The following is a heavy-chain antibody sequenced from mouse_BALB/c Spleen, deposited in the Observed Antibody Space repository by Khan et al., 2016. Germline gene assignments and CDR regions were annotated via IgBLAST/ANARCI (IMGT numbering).Heavy chain of an antibody. CDR2: ISYSGST. CDR1: GDSITSGY. J-gene: IGHJ2*01. D-gene: IGHD2-3*01. Sequence: EVKLEVSGPSLVKPSQTLSLTCSVTGDSITSGYWNWIRKFPGNKLEYMGYISYSGSTYYNPSLKSRISITRDTSKNQYYLQLNSVTTEDTATYXCARYWDGYYYFDYWGQGTTLTVSS. V-gene: IGHV3-8*02. CDR3: ARYWDGYYYFDY.